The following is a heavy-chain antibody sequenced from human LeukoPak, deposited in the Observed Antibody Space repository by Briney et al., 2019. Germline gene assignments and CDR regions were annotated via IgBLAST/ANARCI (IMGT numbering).Heavy chain of an antibody. D-gene: IGHD5-24*01. V-gene: IGHV3-30-3*01. Sequence: GRSLRLSCAASGFTFSSYAMHWVRQAPGKGLEWVAVISYDGSNKYYADSVKGRFTISRDNSKNTLYLQMNSLRAEDTAVYYCARGQMATIWEFDYWGQGTLVTVSS. CDR2: ISYDGSNK. CDR3: ARGQMATIWEFDY. CDR1: GFTFSSYA. J-gene: IGHJ4*02.